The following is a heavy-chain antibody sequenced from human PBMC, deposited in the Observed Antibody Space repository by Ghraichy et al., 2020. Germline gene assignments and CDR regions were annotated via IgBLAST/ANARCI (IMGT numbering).Heavy chain of an antibody. V-gene: IGHV3-7*01. CDR3: AREELDTIFGVVMISYYYGMDV. Sequence: GESLNISCAGSGFIFNTYWMSWVRQAPGKGLEWVANIKQDGSEKYYVASVKGRFTISRDNAKNSLYLHMNNLRAEDTAVYYCAREELDTIFGVVMISYYYGMDVWGQGTTVTVSS. J-gene: IGHJ6*02. CDR1: GFIFNTYW. CDR2: IKQDGSEK. D-gene: IGHD3-3*01.